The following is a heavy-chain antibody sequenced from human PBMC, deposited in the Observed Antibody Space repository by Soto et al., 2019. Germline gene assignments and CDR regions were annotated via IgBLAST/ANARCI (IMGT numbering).Heavy chain of an antibody. CDR2: IYYSGST. D-gene: IGHD3-10*01. CDR3: ARGTVRFGESPTSMDV. CDR1: GGSFSGYY. J-gene: IGHJ6*02. Sequence: SETLSLTCAVYGGSFSGYYWSWIRQPPGKGLEWIGSIYYSGSTYYNPSLKSRVTISVDTSKNQFSLKLSSVTAADTAVYYCARGTVRFGESPTSMDVWGQGTTVTVSS. V-gene: IGHV4-34*01.